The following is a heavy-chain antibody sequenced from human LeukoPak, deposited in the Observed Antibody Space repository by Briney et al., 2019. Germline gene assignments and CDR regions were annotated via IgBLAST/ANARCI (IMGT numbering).Heavy chain of an antibody. V-gene: IGHV4-39*01. Sequence: SETLSLTCTVSGCSISSSYYYWGWIRQPPGKGLEWIGSIYYSGSTYYNPSLKSRATISVDTSKNQFSLILNSVTASDTAVYYCASQMATINYWGQGTLVTVSS. CDR2: IYYSGST. CDR1: GCSISSSYYY. CDR3: ASQMATINY. J-gene: IGHJ4*02. D-gene: IGHD5-24*01.